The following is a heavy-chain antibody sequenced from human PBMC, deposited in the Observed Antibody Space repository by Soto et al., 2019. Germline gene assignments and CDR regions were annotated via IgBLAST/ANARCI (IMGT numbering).Heavy chain of an antibody. CDR1: GGSISSGDYY. V-gene: IGHV4-30-4*01. CDR2: INHSGSA. D-gene: IGHD6-19*01. Sequence: SETLSLTCTVSGGSISSGDYYWSWIRQPPGKGLERIGQINHSGSASYNPSLRSRVTISVHTSNSQFSLELSSVTAADTAVYYCSRGLITGSHYSGGWYYFDSWGQGTQVTXSS. J-gene: IGHJ4*02. CDR3: SRGLITGSHYSGGWYYFDS.